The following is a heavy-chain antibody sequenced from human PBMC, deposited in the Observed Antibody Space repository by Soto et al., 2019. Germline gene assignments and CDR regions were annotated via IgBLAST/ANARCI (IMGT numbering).Heavy chain of an antibody. CDR1: EFTFTSYA. CDR2: ISFDGTSE. D-gene: IGHD2-15*01. V-gene: IGHV3-30-3*01. CDR3: ARPIPRWSYHYGMDV. J-gene: IGHJ6*02. Sequence: QLVESWGRGVQPGRSLRLSCEASEFTFTSYAMHWVRQAPGRGLEWVALISFDGTSEYYADSVKGRFIISRYNSKTMVYLQMNSLRPDDTAIYYCARPIPRWSYHYGMDVWGQGTTVTVSS.